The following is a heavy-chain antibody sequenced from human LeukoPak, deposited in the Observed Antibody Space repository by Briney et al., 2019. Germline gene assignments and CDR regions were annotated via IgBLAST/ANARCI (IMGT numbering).Heavy chain of an antibody. Sequence: SETLSLTCAVYGGSFSGYYWSWIRQPPGKGLEWIGEINHSGSTNYNPSLKSRVTISVDTSKNQFSLKLSSVTAADTAVYYCARRLGYSSLHWFDPWGQGTLVTVSS. J-gene: IGHJ5*02. CDR3: ARRLGYSSLHWFDP. CDR1: GGSFSGYY. D-gene: IGHD6-19*01. CDR2: INHSGST. V-gene: IGHV4-34*01.